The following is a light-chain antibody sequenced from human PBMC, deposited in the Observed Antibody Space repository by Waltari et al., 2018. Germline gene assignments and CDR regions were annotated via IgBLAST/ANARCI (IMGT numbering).Light chain of an antibody. Sequence: DIVMTQSPATLSVSPGERATLSCRASQRVSSNLAWYQQKPGQAPRRLIYGTSTRATGVPARFSGSGSGTEFTLTISSLQSEDFAVYYCQQYNQWPSYTFGQGTKLEIK. CDR3: QQYNQWPSYT. CDR2: GTS. CDR1: QRVSSN. J-gene: IGKJ2*01. V-gene: IGKV3-15*01.